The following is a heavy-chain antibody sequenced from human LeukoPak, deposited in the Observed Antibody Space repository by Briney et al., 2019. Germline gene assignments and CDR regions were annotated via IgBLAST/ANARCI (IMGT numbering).Heavy chain of an antibody. J-gene: IGHJ6*02. CDR2: IKSKTDGGTT. CDR1: GFTFSNAW. V-gene: IGHV3-15*01. Sequence: PGGSLRLSCAASGFTFSNAWMSWVRQAPGKGLEWVGRIKSKTDGGTTDYAAPVKGRFTISRDDSKNTLYLQMNSLKTEDTAVYYCSTVRAAAGTDYYYGMDVWGQGTTVTVSS. D-gene: IGHD6-13*01. CDR3: STVRAAAGTDYYYGMDV.